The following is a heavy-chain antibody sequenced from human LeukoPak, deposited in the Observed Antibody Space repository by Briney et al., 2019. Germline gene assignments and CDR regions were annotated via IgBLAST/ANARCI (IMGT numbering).Heavy chain of an antibody. D-gene: IGHD3-10*01. Sequence: PGGSLRLSCAASGFTSSSYWMSWVRQAPGEGLEWVANIKQAGSEKYYVDSVKGRFTISRDNAENSLYLQMNSLRAEDTAVYYCARARGFFDYWGQGTLVTVTS. V-gene: IGHV3-7*01. CDR2: IKQAGSEK. CDR3: ARARGFFDY. J-gene: IGHJ4*02. CDR1: GFTSSSYW.